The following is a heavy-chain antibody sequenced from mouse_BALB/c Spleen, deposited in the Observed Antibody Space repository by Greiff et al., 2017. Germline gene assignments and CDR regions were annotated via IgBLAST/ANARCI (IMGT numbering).Heavy chain of an antibody. CDR3: ARGGYYYGSSYWFAY. V-gene: IGHV3-2*02. Sequence: EVKLVESGPGLVKPSQSLSLTCTVTGYSITSDYAWNWIRQFPGNKLEWMGYISYSGSTSYNPSLKSRISITRDTSKNQFFLQLNSVTTEDTATYYCARGGYYYGSSYWFAYWGQGTLVTVSA. D-gene: IGHD1-1*01. CDR2: ISYSGST. J-gene: IGHJ3*01. CDR1: GYSITSDYA.